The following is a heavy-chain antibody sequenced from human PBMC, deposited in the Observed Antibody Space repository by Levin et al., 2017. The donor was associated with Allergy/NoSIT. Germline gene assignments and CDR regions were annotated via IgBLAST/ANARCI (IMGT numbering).Heavy chain of an antibody. J-gene: IGHJ4*02. CDR2: INAGNGNT. D-gene: IGHD6-6*01. Sequence: PAASVKVSCKASGYTFTSYAMHWVRQAPGQRLEWMGWINAGNGNTKYSQKFQGRVTITRDTSASTAYMELSSLRSEDTAVYYCARRYSSSTVYYFDYWGQGTLVTVSS. CDR3: ARRYSSSTVYYFDY. V-gene: IGHV1-3*01. CDR1: GYTFTSYA.